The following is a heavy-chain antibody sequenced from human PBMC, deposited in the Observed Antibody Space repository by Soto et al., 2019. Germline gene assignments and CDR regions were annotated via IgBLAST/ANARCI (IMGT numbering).Heavy chain of an antibody. J-gene: IGHJ4*02. V-gene: IGHV3-21*01. CDR1: GFTFRDYS. CDR2: ITSTGSYI. CDR3: ARDPPYSSSWSYFDY. D-gene: IGHD6-13*01. Sequence: EVQLVESGGGLVKPGGSLRVSCAASGFTFRDYSMNWVRQAPGKGLEWLSSITSTGSYIYYADSVKGRFTISRDNAGSSLFLQMNSLRAEDTAMYYCARDPPYSSSWSYFDYWGQGTLVTVSS.